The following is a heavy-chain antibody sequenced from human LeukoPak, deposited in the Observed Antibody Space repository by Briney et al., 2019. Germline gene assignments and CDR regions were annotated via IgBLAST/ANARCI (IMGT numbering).Heavy chain of an antibody. CDR1: GFTFSDYY. D-gene: IGHD5-12*01. CDR3: ARAYSASYSGYDNRFYFDY. Sequence: GGSLRLSCAASGFTFSDYYMSWIRQVPGKGLEWVSYISSSGSTIYYADSVKGRFTVSRDNAKNSLFLQMNSLRAEDTAVYYCARAYSASYSGYDNRFYFDYWGQGTLVTVSS. V-gene: IGHV3-11*04. CDR2: ISSSGSTI. J-gene: IGHJ4*02.